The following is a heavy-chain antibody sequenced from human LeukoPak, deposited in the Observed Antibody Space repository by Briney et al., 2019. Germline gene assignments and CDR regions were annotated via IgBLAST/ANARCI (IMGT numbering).Heavy chain of an antibody. CDR1: GFTGRSNN. D-gene: IGHD5-24*01. J-gene: IGHJ6*02. V-gene: IGHV3-66*01. CDR3: AGRDKGYYYGMDV. CDR2: LYGSGST. Sequence: GGALRLSCAASGFTGRSNNMSWVRPAPGEGLEWVSLLYGSGSTYYTDSVKGRFTTSRDSSKNTLYLQMNSLRAEDTAVYYSAGRDKGYYYGMDVWGQGTTVTVSS.